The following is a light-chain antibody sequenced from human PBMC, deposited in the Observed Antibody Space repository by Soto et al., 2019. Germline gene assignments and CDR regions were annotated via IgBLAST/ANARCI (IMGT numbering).Light chain of an antibody. CDR3: QQYHSWPLS. J-gene: IGKJ4*01. CDR2: GAS. V-gene: IGKV3-15*01. CDR1: QSIGSN. Sequence: EIVMTQSPGTVSVSPGEGATLTCRASQSIGSNLAWYLQKPGQGPRLLIFGASTRATGIPVRFSGSGSGTEFTLTISTLQSEDVAVYHCQQYHSWPLSFGGGTKVEVK.